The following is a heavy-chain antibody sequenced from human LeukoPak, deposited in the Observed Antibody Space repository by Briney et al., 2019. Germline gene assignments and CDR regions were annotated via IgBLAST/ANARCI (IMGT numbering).Heavy chain of an antibody. Sequence: GGSLRLSCAASGFTFSSYAMHWVRQAPGKGLEYVSAISSNGGSTYYANSVKGRFTISRDNSKNTLYLQMNSLRAEDTAVYYCARNIATAQNHWGQGTLVTVSS. CDR2: ISSNGGST. J-gene: IGHJ5*02. V-gene: IGHV3-64*01. CDR3: ARNIATAQNH. CDR1: GFTFSSYA. D-gene: IGHD6-13*01.